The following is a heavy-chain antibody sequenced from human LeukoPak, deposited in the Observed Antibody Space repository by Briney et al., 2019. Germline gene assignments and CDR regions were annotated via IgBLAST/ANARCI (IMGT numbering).Heavy chain of an antibody. J-gene: IGHJ3*02. CDR2: INPNSGGT. D-gene: IGHD3-22*01. CDR1: GYTFTGYC. CDR3: ARGRYYYDSSGYYSRDAFDI. V-gene: IGHV1-2*06. Sequence: ASVKVSCKASGYTFTGYCMHWVRQAPGQGLEWMGRINPNSGGTNYAQKFQGRVTMTRDTSISTAYMELSRLRSDDTAVYYCARGRYYYDSSGYYSRDAFDIWGQGTMVTVSS.